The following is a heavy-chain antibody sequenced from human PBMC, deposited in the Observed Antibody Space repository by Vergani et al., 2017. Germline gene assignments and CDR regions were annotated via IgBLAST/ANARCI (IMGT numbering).Heavy chain of an antibody. CDR2: ISGSGGST. CDR3: ASKQWVFYYMDV. Sequence: EVHLVESGGGLVQPGRSLRLSCAASGFTFSSYAMSWVRQAPGKGLEWVSAISGSGGSTYYADSVKGRFTISRDNSKNTLYLQMNSLRAEDTAVYYCASKQWVFYYMDVWGKGTTVTVSS. J-gene: IGHJ6*03. D-gene: IGHD1-26*01. CDR1: GFTFSSYA. V-gene: IGHV3-23*04.